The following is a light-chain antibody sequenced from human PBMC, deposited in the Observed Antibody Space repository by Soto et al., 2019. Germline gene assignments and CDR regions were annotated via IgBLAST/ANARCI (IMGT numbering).Light chain of an antibody. Sequence: DIQMTQSPSSLSASIGDRVTITCRASQSISSSLNWYQQRPGKAPKLLIYAASNLQSGVPSRFSGSGSGTDFTLAISSLQPEDFATYLCQQTYSTPWTFGHGTKV. V-gene: IGKV1-39*01. CDR3: QQTYSTPWT. J-gene: IGKJ1*01. CDR1: QSISSS. CDR2: AAS.